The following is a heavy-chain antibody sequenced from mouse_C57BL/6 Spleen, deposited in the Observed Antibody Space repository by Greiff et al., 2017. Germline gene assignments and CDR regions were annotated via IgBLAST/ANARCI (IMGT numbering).Heavy chain of an antibody. V-gene: IGHV1-42*01. CDR1: GYSFTGYY. CDR3: AKDPGY. J-gene: IGHJ2*01. Sequence: VQLQQSGPELVKPGASVKISCKASGYSFTGYYMNWVKQSPEKSLEWIGEINPSTGGTTYNQKFKAKATLTVDKSSSTAYMQLKSLTSEDSAVYYCAKDPGYWGQGTTLTVSS. CDR2: INPSTGGT.